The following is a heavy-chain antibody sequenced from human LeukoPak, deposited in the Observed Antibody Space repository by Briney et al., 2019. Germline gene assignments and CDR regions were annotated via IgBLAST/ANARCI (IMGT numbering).Heavy chain of an antibody. J-gene: IGHJ3*02. CDR1: GFTFSSYG. CDR2: IKQDGSEK. D-gene: IGHD5-18*01. V-gene: IGHV3-7*01. CDR3: ARHTWIQLWSNAFDI. Sequence: GGSLRLSCAASGFTFSSYGMHWVRQAPGKGLEWVANIKQDGSEKYYVDSVKGRFTISRDNAKNSLYLQMNSLRAEDTAVYYCARHTWIQLWSNAFDIWGQGTMVTVSS.